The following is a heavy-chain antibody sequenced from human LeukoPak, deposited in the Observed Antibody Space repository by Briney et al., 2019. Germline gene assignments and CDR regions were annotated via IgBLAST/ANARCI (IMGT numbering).Heavy chain of an antibody. CDR2: INHNGNVN. V-gene: IGHV3-7*03. D-gene: IGHD3-16*01. CDR3: ARGGGLDV. J-gene: IGHJ6*02. Sequence: GFLSLSCAASGFTFSSYWMKWARQAPGKGLEWVGSINHNGNVNYYVDSVKGRFTISRDNAKNSLYLQMSNLRAEDTAVYFCARGGGLDVWGQGATVTVSS. CDR1: GFTFSSYW.